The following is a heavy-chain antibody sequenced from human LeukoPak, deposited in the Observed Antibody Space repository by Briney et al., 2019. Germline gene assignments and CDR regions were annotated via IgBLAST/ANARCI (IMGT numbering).Heavy chain of an antibody. CDR2: ISWDGGST. D-gene: IGHD6-13*01. Sequence: PGGSLRLSCAASGFTFDDYAMHWVRQAPGKGLEWVSLISWDGGSTYYADSVKGRFTISRDNSKNSLYLQMNSLRAEDTALYYCAKDLNRGEAAARYFQHWGQGTLVTVSS. V-gene: IGHV3-43D*03. CDR1: GFTFDDYA. J-gene: IGHJ1*01. CDR3: AKDLNRGEAAARYFQH.